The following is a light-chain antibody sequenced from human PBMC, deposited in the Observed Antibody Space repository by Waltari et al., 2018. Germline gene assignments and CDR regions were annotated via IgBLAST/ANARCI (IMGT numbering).Light chain of an antibody. CDR3: QQSYSTPFT. V-gene: IGKV1-39*01. CDR2: AAS. Sequence: DIQMTQSPSSLSASVGDRVPITCRASQSIGRYLNWYQQKPGKAPNLLIYAASTLRSGVPSRFTGSGSGTDFTLTISSLQPEDFATYYCQQSYSTPFTFGPGIKVDIK. CDR1: QSIGRY. J-gene: IGKJ3*01.